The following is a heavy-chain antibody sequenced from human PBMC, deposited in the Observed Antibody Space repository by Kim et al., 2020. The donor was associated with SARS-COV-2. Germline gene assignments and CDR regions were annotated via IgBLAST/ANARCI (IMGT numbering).Heavy chain of an antibody. D-gene: IGHD5-12*01. CDR2: IYYSGST. V-gene: IGHV4-39*07. J-gene: IGHJ5*02. CDR1: GGSISSSSYY. Sequence: SETLSLTCTVSGGSISSSSYYWGWIRQPPGKGLEWIGSIYYSGSTYYNPSLKSRVTISVDTSKNQFSLKLSSVTAADTAVYYCARDGEIKARNRNWFDP. CDR3: ARDGEIKARNRNWFDP.